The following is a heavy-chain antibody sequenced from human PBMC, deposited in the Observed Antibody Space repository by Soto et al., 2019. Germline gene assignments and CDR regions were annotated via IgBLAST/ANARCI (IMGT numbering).Heavy chain of an antibody. CDR3: ARGLGYCSSTSCRTLYYYYGMDV. Sequence: SETLSLTCAVYGGSFSGYYWSWIRQPPGKGLEWIGEINHSGSTNYNPSLKSRVTISVDTSKNQFSLKLSSVTAADTAVYYCARGLGYCSSTSCRTLYYYYGMDVWGQGTTVTVSS. D-gene: IGHD2-2*01. J-gene: IGHJ6*02. CDR1: GGSFSGYY. V-gene: IGHV4-34*01. CDR2: INHSGST.